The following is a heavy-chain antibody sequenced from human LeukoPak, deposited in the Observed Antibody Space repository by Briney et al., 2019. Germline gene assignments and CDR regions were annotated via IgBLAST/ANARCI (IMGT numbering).Heavy chain of an antibody. CDR1: GFTFSSYA. J-gene: IGHJ6*03. D-gene: IGHD2-15*01. CDR2: ISGSGGST. V-gene: IGHV3-23*01. Sequence: GGSLRLSCAASGFTFSSYAMSWVRQAPGKGLEWVSAISGSGGSTYYADSVKGRFTISRDNAKNSLYLQMNSLRADDTAMYYCARRGLLDVWGKGTTVTVSS. CDR3: ARRGLLDV.